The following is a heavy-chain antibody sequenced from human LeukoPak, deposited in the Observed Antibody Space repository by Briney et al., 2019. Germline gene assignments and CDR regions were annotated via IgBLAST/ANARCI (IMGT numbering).Heavy chain of an antibody. J-gene: IGHJ3*02. CDR1: GYTLTRYY. Sequence: ASVTVSFKASGYTLTRYYMHWVGQAPGKGVEGMGWINHNSGGTNYAQKFQGRVTMNMDTSISTAYVELSRLRSDDSDVYYCARVRSWDDAFDIWGQGTMLTVSS. V-gene: IGHV1-2*02. CDR3: ARVRSWDDAFDI. CDR2: INHNSGGT. D-gene: IGHD6-13*01.